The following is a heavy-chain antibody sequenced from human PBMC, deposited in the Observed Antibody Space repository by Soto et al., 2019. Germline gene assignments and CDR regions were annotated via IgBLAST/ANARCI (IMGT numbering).Heavy chain of an antibody. CDR1: GFTFSSYA. V-gene: IGHV3-30-3*01. D-gene: IGHD3-22*01. Sequence: GGSLRLSGAASGFTFSSYAMHWVRQAPGKGLEWVAVISYDGSNKYYADSVKGRFTISRDNSKNTLYLQMNILRAEDTAVYYCARDWSGTYYYDSSGYYPSMDVWGQGTTVTVSS. J-gene: IGHJ6*02. CDR3: ARDWSGTYYYDSSGYYPSMDV. CDR2: ISYDGSNK.